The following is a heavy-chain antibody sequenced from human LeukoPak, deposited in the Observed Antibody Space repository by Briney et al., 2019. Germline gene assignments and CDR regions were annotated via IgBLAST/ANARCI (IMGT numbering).Heavy chain of an antibody. CDR3: ARLLRGYFDY. CDR1: GYSISSGYY. D-gene: IGHD2/OR15-2a*01. Sequence: SETLSLTCTVSGYSISSGYYWGWIRQPPGKWLEWIGSIYYSGSTYYNPSLKSRVTISVDTSKNQFSLKLSSVTAADTAVYYCARLLRGYFDYWGQGTLVTVSS. J-gene: IGHJ4*02. CDR2: IYYSGST. V-gene: IGHV4-38-2*02.